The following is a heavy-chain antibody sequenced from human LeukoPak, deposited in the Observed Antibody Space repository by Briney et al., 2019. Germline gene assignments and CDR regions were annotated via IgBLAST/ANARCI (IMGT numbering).Heavy chain of an antibody. CDR3: ARDLAAAGNYYFDY. CDR1: GYTFTGYY. CDR2: INPNSGGT. D-gene: IGHD6-13*01. Sequence: ASVKVSCKASGYTFTGYYMHWVRQAPGQGLEWMGWINPNSGGTNYAQKFQGRVTMTRDTSISTAYMELSRLRSDDTAVYYCARDLAAAGNYYFDYWGQETLVTVSS. V-gene: IGHV1-2*02. J-gene: IGHJ4*02.